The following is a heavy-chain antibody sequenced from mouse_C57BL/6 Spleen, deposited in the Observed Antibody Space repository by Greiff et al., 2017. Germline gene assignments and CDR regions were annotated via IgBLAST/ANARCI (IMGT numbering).Heavy chain of an antibody. CDR3: ARETWGN. CDR2: ISSGSSTI. CDR1: GFTFSDYG. J-gene: IGHJ2*01. V-gene: IGHV5-17*01. Sequence: EVQVVESGGGLVKPGGSLKLSCAASGFTFSDYGMHWVRQAPEKGLEWVAYISSGSSTIYYADTVKGRFTISRDNAKNTLFLQMTSLRSEDTAMYYCARETWGNWGQGTTLTVSS.